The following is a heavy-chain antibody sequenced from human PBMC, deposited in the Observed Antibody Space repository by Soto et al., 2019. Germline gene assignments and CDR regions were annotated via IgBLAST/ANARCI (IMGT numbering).Heavy chain of an antibody. D-gene: IGHD3-9*01. CDR2: IIPIFGTA. V-gene: IGHV1-69*01. CDR3: ARAPNILTVTCYFDY. J-gene: IGHJ4*02. Sequence: QVQLVQSGAEVKKPGSSVKVSCKASGGTFSSYSINWVRQAPGQGLEWMGGIIPIFGTANNAQKFQGRVTITADDAATTAYKEVRSLRSEDKAVDYCARAPNILTVTCYFDYWGQGTLVTVSS. CDR1: GGTFSSYS.